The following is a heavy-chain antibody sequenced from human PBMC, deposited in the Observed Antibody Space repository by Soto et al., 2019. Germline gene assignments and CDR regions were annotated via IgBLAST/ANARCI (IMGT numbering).Heavy chain of an antibody. CDR3: ARVSHIVVVPAVRGAFDI. CDR2: IFDSGTT. J-gene: IGHJ3*02. D-gene: IGHD2-21*02. V-gene: IGHV4-59*01. Sequence: QVQLQESGPGLEKASETLSLTCTVSGGSMSGYYWSWIRQPPGKGLEWIGFIFDSGTTNYTPSLKSRGTISIDTSKNQFSLKLTSVTAADTAVYYCARVSHIVVVPAVRGAFDIWGQGTMITVPS. CDR1: GGSMSGYY.